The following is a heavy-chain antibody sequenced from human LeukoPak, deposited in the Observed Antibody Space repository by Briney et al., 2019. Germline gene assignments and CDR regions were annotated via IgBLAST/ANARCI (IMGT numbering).Heavy chain of an antibody. Sequence: ASVKVSCKASGYTFTTYYMHWVRQAPGQGLEWMGIINPSGGSTTYAQNFQGRVTMTRDTSTSAVYMEVSSLRSEDTAVYYCARGGFLAAAPHKSYLDSWGKGTLVTVS. J-gene: IGHJ4*02. CDR1: GYTFTTYY. V-gene: IGHV1-46*01. D-gene: IGHD6-19*01. CDR2: INPSGGST. CDR3: ARGGFLAAAPHKSYLDS.